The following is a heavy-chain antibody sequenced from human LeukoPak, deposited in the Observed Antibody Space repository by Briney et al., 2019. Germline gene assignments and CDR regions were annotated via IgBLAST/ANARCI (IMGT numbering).Heavy chain of an antibody. Sequence: ASVKVSCKASGYTFTSYGISWVRQAPGRGLEWMGWISAYNGNTNYAQKLQGRVTMTTDTSTSTAYMELRSLRSDDTAVYYCASSKYSSSWYPYWGQGTLVTVSS. J-gene: IGHJ4*02. D-gene: IGHD6-13*01. CDR3: ASSKYSSSWYPY. CDR2: ISAYNGNT. CDR1: GYTFTSYG. V-gene: IGHV1-18*01.